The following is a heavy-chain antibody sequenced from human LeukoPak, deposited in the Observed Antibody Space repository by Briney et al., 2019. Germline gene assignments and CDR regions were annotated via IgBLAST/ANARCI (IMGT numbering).Heavy chain of an antibody. CDR3: ARDGAYDYGDPNWFDP. Sequence: PGGSVRLSCGASGFTFSSYSMNWVRQAPGKGREGVTSISSSSSSIYYAASVKGRFTISRDNAQNSLSLQMTSLSAEDTAVYYCARDGAYDYGDPNWFDPWGQETLVTASS. CDR1: GFTFSSYS. CDR2: ISSSSSSI. V-gene: IGHV3-21*01. J-gene: IGHJ5*02. D-gene: IGHD4-17*01.